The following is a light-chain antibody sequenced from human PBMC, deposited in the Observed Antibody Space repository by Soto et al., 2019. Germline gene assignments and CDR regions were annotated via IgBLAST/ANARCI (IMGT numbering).Light chain of an antibody. CDR1: TNDIGSYDY. V-gene: IGLV2-14*01. CDR2: EVT. CDR3: SSYQFSTTQRV. J-gene: IGLJ3*02. Sequence: QSVLTQPASVSGSPGQSVTLSCIGTTNDIGSYDYVSWFQQHPGQAPKLIIYEVTHRPSGISTRFSGSESGNTASLTISGLQTEDEADYYCSSYQFSTTQRVFGGGTKLTVL.